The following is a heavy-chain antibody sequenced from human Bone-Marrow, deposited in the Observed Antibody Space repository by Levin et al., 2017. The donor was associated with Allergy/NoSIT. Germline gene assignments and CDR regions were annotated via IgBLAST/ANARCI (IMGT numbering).Heavy chain of an antibody. Sequence: PSETLSLTCTVSGASINNHHWSWIRQPPGKSLEWIGYMYKSSSANFNPSLKSRVSMSADMSKNQFSLSLSSVTAADTAVYYCTRQAYRTRYYSRSPKNKQDDYYYMDVWGRGTTVTVSS. V-gene: IGHV4-59*11. CDR2: MYKSSSA. CDR1: GASINNHH. J-gene: IGHJ6*03. D-gene: IGHD3-10*01. CDR3: TRQAYRTRYYSRSPKNKQDDYYYMDV.